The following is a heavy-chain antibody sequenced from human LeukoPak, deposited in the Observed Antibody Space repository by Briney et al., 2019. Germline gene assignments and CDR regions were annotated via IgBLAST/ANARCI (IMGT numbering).Heavy chain of an antibody. CDR2: INHSGST. D-gene: IGHD6-13*01. V-gene: IGHV4-34*01. J-gene: IGHJ3*02. CDR3: ARGKTIGYSSSWYGRGVFDI. CDR1: GGSFSGYY. Sequence: SETLSLTCAVYGGSFSGYYWSWIRQPPGKGLEWIGEINHSGSTNYNPSLKSRVTISVDTSKNQFSLKLSSVTAADTAVYYCARGKTIGYSSSWYGRGVFDIWGQGAMVTVSS.